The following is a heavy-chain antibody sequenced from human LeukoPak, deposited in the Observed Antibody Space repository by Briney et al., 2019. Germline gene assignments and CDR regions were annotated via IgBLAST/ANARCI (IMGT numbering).Heavy chain of an antibody. CDR3: ARGGDSSGYYYPVFDY. Sequence: SETLSLTCTVSGGSISSYYWSWIRQPPGKGLEWIGYIYYSGSTNYNPSLKSRVTISVDTSKNQFSLKLSSVTAADTAVYYCARGGDSSGYYYPVFDYWGQGTLVTVSS. D-gene: IGHD3-22*01. CDR2: IYYSGST. V-gene: IGHV4-59*01. CDR1: GGSISSYY. J-gene: IGHJ4*02.